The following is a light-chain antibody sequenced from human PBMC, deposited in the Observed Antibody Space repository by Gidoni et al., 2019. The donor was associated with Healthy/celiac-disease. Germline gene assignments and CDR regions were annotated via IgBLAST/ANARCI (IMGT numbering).Light chain of an antibody. CDR1: SSDVGCYNL. Sequence: QSALTQPASVSGSPGQSITISCTGTSSDVGCYNLVSWYQQHPGKAPKLMIYEVSKRPSGVSNRFSGCKSGNTASLTISGLQAEDEAEYYGCSYAGSSIWVFGGGTKLTVL. CDR3: CSYAGSSIWV. CDR2: EVS. V-gene: IGLV2-23*02. J-gene: IGLJ3*02.